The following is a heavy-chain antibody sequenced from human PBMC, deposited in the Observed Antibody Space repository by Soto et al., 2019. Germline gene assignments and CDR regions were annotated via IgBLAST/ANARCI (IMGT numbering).Heavy chain of an antibody. Sequence: QVQLQESGPGLVKPSETLSLTCTVSGGSISSYYWSWIRQPPGKGLEWIGYIYYSGGTNYNPSLKSRDTISVDTSNNQDSLKLSSVTAADTAVYYCARRYGSCFDYWGQGTLVTVSS. D-gene: IGHD5-18*01. CDR1: GGSISSYY. J-gene: IGHJ4*02. V-gene: IGHV4-59*08. CDR2: IYYSGGT. CDR3: ARRYGSCFDY.